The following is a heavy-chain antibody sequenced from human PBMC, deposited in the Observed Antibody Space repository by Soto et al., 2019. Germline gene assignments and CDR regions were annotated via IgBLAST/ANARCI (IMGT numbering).Heavy chain of an antibody. V-gene: IGHV1-18*01. CDR1: GYTFTSYG. CDR3: ARVGRITIFGVVPGADI. CDR2: ISAYNGNT. D-gene: IGHD3-3*01. Sequence: ASVKVSCKASGYTFTSYGISWVRQAPGQGLEWMGWISAYNGNTNYARKLQGRVTMTTDTSTSTAYMELRSLRSDDTAVYYCARVGRITIFGVVPGADIWGQGTMVTVSS. J-gene: IGHJ3*02.